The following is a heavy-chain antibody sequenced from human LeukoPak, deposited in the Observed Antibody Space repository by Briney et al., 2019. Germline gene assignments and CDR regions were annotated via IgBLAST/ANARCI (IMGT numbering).Heavy chain of an antibody. D-gene: IGHD6-13*01. CDR1: GFTVSSNY. CDR2: IYSGGST. CDR3: ARHSSSWGNYYYYYGMDV. Sequence: GGSLRLSCAASGFTVSSNYMSLVRQAPGKGLEWVSVIYSGGSTYYADSVKGRFTISRDNSKNTLYLQMNSLRAEDTAVYYCARHSSSWGNYYYYYGMDVWGQGTTVTVSS. V-gene: IGHV3-66*04. J-gene: IGHJ6*02.